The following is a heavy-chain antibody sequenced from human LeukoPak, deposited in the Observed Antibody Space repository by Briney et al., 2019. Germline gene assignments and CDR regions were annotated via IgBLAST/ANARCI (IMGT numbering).Heavy chain of an antibody. CDR2: ISSSSSTI. CDR1: GFTFSSYS. J-gene: IGHJ5*02. D-gene: IGHD1-26*01. V-gene: IGHV3-48*01. CDR3: AREAYSGSTNWFDP. Sequence: PGGSLRLSCAASGFTFSSYSMNWVRQAPGKGLEWLSYISSSSSTIYYADSVKGRFTISRDNAKNSLYLQMNSLRAEDTAVYYCAREAYSGSTNWFDPWGQGTLVTVSS.